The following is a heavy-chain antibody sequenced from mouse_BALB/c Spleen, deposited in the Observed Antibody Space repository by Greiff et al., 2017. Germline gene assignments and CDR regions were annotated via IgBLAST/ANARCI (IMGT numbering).Heavy chain of an antibody. CDR2: IYPGNSDT. Sequence: VQLQQSGTVLARPGASVKMSCKASGYSFTSYWMHWVKQRPGQGLEWIGAIYPGNSDTSYNQKFKGKAKLTAVTSASTAYMELSSLTNEDSAVYYCTRTLYDWGKAWFAYWGQGTLVTVSA. J-gene: IGHJ3*01. V-gene: IGHV1-5*01. CDR1: GYSFTSYW. D-gene: IGHD2-12*01. CDR3: TRTLYDWGKAWFAY.